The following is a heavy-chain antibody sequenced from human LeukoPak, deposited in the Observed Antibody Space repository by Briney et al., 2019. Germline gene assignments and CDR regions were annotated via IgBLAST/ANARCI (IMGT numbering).Heavy chain of an antibody. CDR2: ITGSGGST. Sequence: PGGSLRLSCAASGFTFSSYAMSWVRQAPGKGLEWVSAITGSGGSTYYADSVKGWFTISRDNYKNTLYLQMSSLRAEDTAVYYCAKERDPVLRFLEWLSGDFDYWGQGTLVTVSS. J-gene: IGHJ4*02. CDR1: GFTFSSYA. V-gene: IGHV3-23*01. D-gene: IGHD3-3*01. CDR3: AKERDPVLRFLEWLSGDFDY.